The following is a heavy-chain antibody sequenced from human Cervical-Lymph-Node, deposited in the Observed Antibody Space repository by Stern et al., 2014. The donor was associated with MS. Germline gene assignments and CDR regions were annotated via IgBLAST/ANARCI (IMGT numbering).Heavy chain of an antibody. Sequence: QLQLQESGPGLVKPSQTLSLTCTVSGDSISSGSYYWNWIRQPAGKGLEWIGRIHTGGISNYGPSFKSRFTISTDPSKTQFFLKLPSVTAADTAVYYCARDTGYHDSSGYRNWFDPWGQGTLVTVSS. V-gene: IGHV4-61*02. CDR3: ARDTGYHDSSGYRNWFDP. CDR2: IHTGGIS. D-gene: IGHD3-22*01. J-gene: IGHJ5*02. CDR1: GDSISSGSYY.